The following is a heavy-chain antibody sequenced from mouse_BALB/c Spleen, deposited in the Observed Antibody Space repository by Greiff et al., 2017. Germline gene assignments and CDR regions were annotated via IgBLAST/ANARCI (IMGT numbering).Heavy chain of an antibody. CDR3: ARGERHGFAY. CDR2: IWAGGST. Sequence: VKLMESGPGLVAPSQSLSITCTGSGFSLTSYGVHWVRQPPGKGLEWLGVIWAGGSTNYNSALMSRLSISKDNSKSQVFLKMNSLQTDDTAMYYCARGERHGFAYWGQGTLVTVSA. V-gene: IGHV2-9*02. D-gene: IGHD1-2*01. J-gene: IGHJ3*01. CDR1: GFSLTSYG.